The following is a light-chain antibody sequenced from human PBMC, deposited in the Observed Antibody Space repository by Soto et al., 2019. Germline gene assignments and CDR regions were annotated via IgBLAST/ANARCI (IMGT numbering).Light chain of an antibody. V-gene: IGLV1-44*01. CDR2: SND. Sequence: QSVLTQSPSVSATPGQRVSISCSGSSSNIGSNTVSWYQYVPGTAPKLLIYSNDQRPSAVPGRFSGSKSGSSASLAISGLQSDDEADYYCATWDDSFNVVFGGGTKVTVL. J-gene: IGLJ2*01. CDR3: ATWDDSFNVV. CDR1: SSNIGSNT.